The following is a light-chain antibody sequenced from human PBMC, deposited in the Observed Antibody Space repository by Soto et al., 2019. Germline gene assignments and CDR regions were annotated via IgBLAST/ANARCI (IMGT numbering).Light chain of an antibody. J-gene: IGKJ4*01. Sequence: EIVLTQSPATLSLSPGDTATLSCRASQRITTYLAWYQQKPGQAPRLLIYDAFNRATGIPARFSGSGSGTDFTLTISSLEPEDFAFYYCQQRSGWPLTFGGGTKVEMK. CDR3: QQRSGWPLT. V-gene: IGKV3-11*01. CDR2: DAF. CDR1: QRITTY.